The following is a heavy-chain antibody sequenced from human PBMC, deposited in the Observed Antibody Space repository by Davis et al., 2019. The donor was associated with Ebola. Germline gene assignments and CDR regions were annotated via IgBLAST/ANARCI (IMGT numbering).Heavy chain of an antibody. J-gene: IGHJ6*02. CDR3: AREGPYDFWSGPKRVVDYYGMDV. V-gene: IGHV3-21*04. D-gene: IGHD3-3*01. CDR2: ISSSSSYI. Sequence: PGGSLRLSCAASAFTFSSYSMNWVRQAPGKGLEWVSSISSSSSYIYYADSVKGRFTISRDNSKNTLYLQMNSLRAEDTAVYYCAREGPYDFWSGPKRVVDYYGMDVWGQGTTVTVSS. CDR1: AFTFSSYS.